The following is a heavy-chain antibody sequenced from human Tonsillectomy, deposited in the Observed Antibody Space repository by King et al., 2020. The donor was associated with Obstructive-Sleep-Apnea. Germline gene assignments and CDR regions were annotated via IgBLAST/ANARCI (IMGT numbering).Heavy chain of an antibody. V-gene: IGHV4-59*08. D-gene: IGHD3-22*01. CDR3: GRQSYDSSGYYLDY. Sequence: QLQESGPGLVKPSETLSLTCTVSGGSIRSNYWSWIRQPPGEGLEWIGYIYYSGSTNYNPSLKSRVTISVDTSKNQFSLKLIPVTATDPAVYYCGRQSYDSSGYYLDYWGEGILVTVSS. CDR2: IYYSGST. CDR1: GGSIRSNY. J-gene: IGHJ4*02.